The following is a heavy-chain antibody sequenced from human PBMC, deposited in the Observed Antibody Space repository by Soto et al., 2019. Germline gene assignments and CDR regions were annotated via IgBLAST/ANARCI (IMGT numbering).Heavy chain of an antibody. CDR3: ARGEETHCSSTSCHFLFDY. Sequence: GGSLRLSCAASGFTFSSYSMNWVRQAPGKGLEWVSSISSSSSYIYYADSVKGRFTISRDNAKNSLYLQMNSLRAEDTAVYYCARGEETHCSSTSCHFLFDYWGQGTLVTVSS. CDR2: ISSSSSYI. CDR1: GFTFSSYS. D-gene: IGHD2-2*01. J-gene: IGHJ4*02. V-gene: IGHV3-21*01.